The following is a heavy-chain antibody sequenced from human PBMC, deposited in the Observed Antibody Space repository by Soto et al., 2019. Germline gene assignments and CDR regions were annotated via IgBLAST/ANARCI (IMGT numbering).Heavy chain of an antibody. Sequence: PSETLSLTCNVSGASLDRSNYYWDWIRQSPGKGLEWIGTTYYNGNAYYNPSLKSRVTISVDTSKNQFSLKLSSVTAADTAVYYCARGGWMATNLVYFDYWGQGTLVTVSS. CDR2: TYYNGNA. CDR3: ARGGWMATNLVYFDY. V-gene: IGHV4-39*07. CDR1: GASLDRSNYY. D-gene: IGHD6-19*01. J-gene: IGHJ4*02.